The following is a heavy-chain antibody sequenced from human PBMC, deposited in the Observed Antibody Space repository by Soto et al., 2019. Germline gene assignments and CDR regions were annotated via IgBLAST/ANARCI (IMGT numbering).Heavy chain of an antibody. V-gene: IGHV4-30-4*02. CDR1: GCSINSGDYY. Sequence: PSETLSLTCTVSGCSINSGDYYWSWIRQPPGKGLEWIGYIYYSGSTYYNPSLKSRVTISVDTSKNQFSLRLISVTAADTAKYFCAREGNLGRWLQPLDFWGQGTKVTVSS. D-gene: IGHD5-12*01. CDR3: AREGNLGRWLQPLDF. J-gene: IGHJ4*02. CDR2: IYYSGST.